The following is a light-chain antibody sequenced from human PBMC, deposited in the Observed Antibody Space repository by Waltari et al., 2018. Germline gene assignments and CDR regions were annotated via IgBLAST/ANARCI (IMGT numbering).Light chain of an antibody. Sequence: DIQMTQSPSSLSASVGDRVTITCRASQNINNYLNWYQQKPGKAPKLLISRASTLESGVPSRFSGGGSGTEFSLTISSLQADDFATYYCQQYNSFPWTFGQGTKVGLK. J-gene: IGKJ1*01. CDR1: QNINNY. CDR3: QQYNSFPWT. CDR2: RAS. V-gene: IGKV1-39*01.